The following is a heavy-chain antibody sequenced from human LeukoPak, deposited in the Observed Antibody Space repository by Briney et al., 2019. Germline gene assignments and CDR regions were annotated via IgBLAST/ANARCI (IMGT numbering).Heavy chain of an antibody. J-gene: IGHJ6*02. CDR2: MYYTGST. Sequence: PSETLSLTCSVSGGSISSDYWAWIRQPRGKGLDWIGYMYYTGSTNYNPSLKSRVTISLATSKNQFSLKLTSVTAADTAVYYCARVSVVYGMDVWGRGTTVTVSS. CDR3: ARVSVVYGMDV. CDR1: GGSISSDY. V-gene: IGHV4-59*01.